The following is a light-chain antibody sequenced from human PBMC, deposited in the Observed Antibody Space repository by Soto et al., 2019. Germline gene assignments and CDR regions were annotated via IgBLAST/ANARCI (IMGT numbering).Light chain of an antibody. Sequence: DIQMTQSPSSLSASVGDRVTISCRASQSISSYLNWFQQKPGKAPKLLISAAISLHGGVPSRFSGSRSGTEFTLTISSLQPEDFATYYCQQSSGTPNTFGQGTKLEIK. CDR3: QQSSGTPNT. J-gene: IGKJ2*01. V-gene: IGKV1-39*01. CDR2: AAI. CDR1: QSISSY.